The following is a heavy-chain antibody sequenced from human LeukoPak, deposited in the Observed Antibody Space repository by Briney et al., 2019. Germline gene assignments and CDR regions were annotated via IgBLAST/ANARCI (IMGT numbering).Heavy chain of an antibody. Sequence: GGSLRLSCVASGFTFSIYSMNWVSQAPGKGLEWVSSIGGSSSSLYYAESVKGRFTISRDNARNSLYLQMNSLRAEDTAVYYCAKEAGQDFGALDAFDVWGQGTMVTVSS. CDR2: IGGSSSSL. D-gene: IGHD4-17*01. CDR1: GFTFSIYS. J-gene: IGHJ3*01. V-gene: IGHV3-21*01. CDR3: AKEAGQDFGALDAFDV.